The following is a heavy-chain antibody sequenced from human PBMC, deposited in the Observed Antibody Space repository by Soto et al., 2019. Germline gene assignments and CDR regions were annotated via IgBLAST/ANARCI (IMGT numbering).Heavy chain of an antibody. J-gene: IGHJ3*02. D-gene: IGHD5-12*01. CDR2: ISSSGSTI. Sequence: GGSLRLSCSGSGFIFSIYAIHWIRQAPGKGLEWVSYISSSGSTIYYADSVKGRFTISRDNAKNSLYLQMNSLRAEDTAVYYCARDWDIAGDAFDIWGQGTMVTVSS. V-gene: IGHV3-11*01. CDR1: GFIFSIYA. CDR3: ARDWDIAGDAFDI.